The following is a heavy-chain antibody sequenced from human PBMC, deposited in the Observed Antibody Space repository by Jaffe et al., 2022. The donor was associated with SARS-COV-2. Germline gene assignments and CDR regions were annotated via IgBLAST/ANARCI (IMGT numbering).Heavy chain of an antibody. CDR3: TRAPPNYYDSSGYLFSLDY. Sequence: EVQLVESGGGLVKPGRSLRLSCTASGFTFGDYAMSWFRQAPGKGLEWVGFIRSKAYGGTTEYAASVKGRFTISRDDSKSIAYLQMNSLKTEDTAVYYCTRAPPNYYDSSGYLFSLDYWGQGTLVTVSS. V-gene: IGHV3-49*05. J-gene: IGHJ4*02. D-gene: IGHD3-22*01. CDR2: IRSKAYGGTT. CDR1: GFTFGDYA.